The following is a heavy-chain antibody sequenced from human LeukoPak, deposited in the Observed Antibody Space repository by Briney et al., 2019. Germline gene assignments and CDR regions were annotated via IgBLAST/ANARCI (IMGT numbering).Heavy chain of an antibody. Sequence: PSETLSLTCTVSGGSISSYYWSWIRQPPGKGLEWIGYIYTSGSTNYNPSLKSRVTISVDRSKNQFSLKLSSVTAADTAVYYCAREGGYGDFSFDYWGQGTLVTVSS. D-gene: IGHD4-17*01. V-gene: IGHV4-4*09. J-gene: IGHJ4*02. CDR3: AREGGYGDFSFDY. CDR1: GGSISSYY. CDR2: IYTSGST.